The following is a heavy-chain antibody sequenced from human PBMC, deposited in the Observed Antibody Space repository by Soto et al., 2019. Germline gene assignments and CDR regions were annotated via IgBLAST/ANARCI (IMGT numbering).Heavy chain of an antibody. Sequence: SGPTLVNPTQTLTLTCTFSGFSLTTSGVGVGWIRQPPGKALEWLALIYWNDDERYSPSLKSRLTITKDTSKNQVVLTMTNMNPVDTGTYYCAHGPQSSGWYYEYFQHWGQGTLVTVSS. CDR2: IYWNDDE. J-gene: IGHJ1*01. D-gene: IGHD6-19*01. CDR1: GFSLTTSGVG. V-gene: IGHV2-5*01. CDR3: AHGPQSSGWYYEYFQH.